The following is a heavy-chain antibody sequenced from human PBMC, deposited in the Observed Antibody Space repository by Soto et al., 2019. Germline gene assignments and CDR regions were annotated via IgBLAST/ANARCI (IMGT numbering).Heavy chain of an antibody. V-gene: IGHV4-30-4*01. CDR1: GGSISSGDYY. CDR2: IYYSGST. D-gene: IGHD2-2*02. CDR3: ARTLSICSSTSCYTNGWFDY. J-gene: IGHJ4*02. Sequence: SETLSLTCTVSGGSISSGDYYWSWIRQPPGKGLEWIGYIYYSGSTYYNPSLKSRVTISVDTSKNQFSLKLSSVTAADTAVYYCARTLSICSSTSCYTNGWFDYWGQGTLVTVSS.